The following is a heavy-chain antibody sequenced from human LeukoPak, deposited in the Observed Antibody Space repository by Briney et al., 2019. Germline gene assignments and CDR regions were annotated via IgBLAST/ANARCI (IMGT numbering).Heavy chain of an antibody. J-gene: IGHJ5*02. CDR1: GGSISRYY. V-gene: IGHV4-59*01. CDR3: ARGLSDSSGYYYGGRFDP. D-gene: IGHD3-22*01. Sequence: SETLSLTCTVSGGSISRYYWSWIRQPPGKGLEWIGYIYYSKSTNSKPSLKSRVTISGDTSKNQFSLKLSSVTAADTAVYYCARGLSDSSGYYYGGRFDPWGQGTLVTVSS. CDR2: IYYSKST.